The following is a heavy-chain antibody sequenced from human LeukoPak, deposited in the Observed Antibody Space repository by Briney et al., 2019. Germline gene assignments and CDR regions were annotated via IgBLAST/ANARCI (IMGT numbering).Heavy chain of an antibody. CDR1: GGSISSGGYS. CDR2: IYHSGSP. Sequence: SHTLSLTCAVSGGSISSGGYSWSWIRQPPGKGLEWIRYIYHSGSPYYNPSLKSRVTISVDRSKNQFSLKLSSVTAADTAVYYCARVGSGSTHYFYGMDVWGQGTTVTVS. V-gene: IGHV4-30-2*01. J-gene: IGHJ6*02. D-gene: IGHD3-10*01. CDR3: ARVGSGSTHYFYGMDV.